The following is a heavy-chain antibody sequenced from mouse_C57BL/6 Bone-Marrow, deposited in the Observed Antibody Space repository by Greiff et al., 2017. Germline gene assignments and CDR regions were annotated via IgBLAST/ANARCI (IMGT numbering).Heavy chain of an antibody. CDR3: ARGAMRGSSPWFAY. CDR1: GYTFTNYW. V-gene: IGHV1-63*01. Sequence: VQLQQSGAELVRPGTSVKMSCKASGYTFTNYWIGWAKQRPGHGLEWIGDIYPGGGYTNYNEKFKGKATLTAEKSSSTAYMQFSRLTSEDSAIYYCARGAMRGSSPWFAYWGQGTLVTVSA. CDR2: IYPGGGYT. D-gene: IGHD1-1*01. J-gene: IGHJ3*01.